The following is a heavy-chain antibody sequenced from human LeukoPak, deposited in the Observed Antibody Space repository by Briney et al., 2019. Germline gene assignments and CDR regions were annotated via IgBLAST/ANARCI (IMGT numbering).Heavy chain of an antibody. CDR1: GYTFTSYD. CDR2: MNPNSGNT. Sequence: ASVKVSCKASGYTFTSYDINWVRQATGQGLEWMGWMNPNSGNTGYAQKFQGRVTITRNTSISKAYMELSSLRSEDTAVYYCARESLGGTASNFDYWGQGTLVTVSS. V-gene: IGHV1-8*03. J-gene: IGHJ4*02. CDR3: ARESLGGTASNFDY. D-gene: IGHD1-26*01.